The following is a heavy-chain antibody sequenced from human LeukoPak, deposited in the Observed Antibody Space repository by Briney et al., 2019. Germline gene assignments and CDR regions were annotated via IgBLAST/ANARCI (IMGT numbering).Heavy chain of an antibody. J-gene: IGHJ3*02. CDR3: ARGAYYYASSGYFTFDI. CDR1: GGSISSYY. V-gene: IGHV4-4*07. CDR2: IYTSGST. Sequence: SETLSLTCTVSGGSISSYYWSWIRQPAGKGLEWIGRIYTSGSTTYNPSLKRIVTMSVDTSKNQFSLKLSSVTAADTAVYYCARGAYYYASSGYFTFDIWGQGTMVTVSS. D-gene: IGHD3-22*01.